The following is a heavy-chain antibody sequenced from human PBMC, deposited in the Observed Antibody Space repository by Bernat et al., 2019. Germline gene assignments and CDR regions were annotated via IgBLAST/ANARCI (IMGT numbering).Heavy chain of an antibody. D-gene: IGHD4-17*01. Sequence: QVQLQESGPGLVKPSETLSLTCTVSGASISGYYWNWIRQPPGKGLEWIGYIYYSGNTNYNPSLKSRVTISIDTSKSQFSLYLSSVTAADTAVYYCARLFQGDYVYSYYYNMDVWGQGTTVTVSS. CDR2: IYYSGNT. V-gene: IGHV4-59*08. CDR3: ARLFQGDYVYSYYYNMDV. CDR1: GASISGYY. J-gene: IGHJ6*02.